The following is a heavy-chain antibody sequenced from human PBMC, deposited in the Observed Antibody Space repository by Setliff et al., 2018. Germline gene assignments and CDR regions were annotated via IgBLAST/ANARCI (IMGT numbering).Heavy chain of an antibody. Sequence: PSETLSLTCTVSGGSFTTYYWSWIRQSPGKGLEWIGYIYYSGSTNYNPSLKSRVSISVDTSKNQFSLKLSSVAAADTAVYYCARGFDVCGGGACYTDGPYYFDYWGLGTLVTVSS. CDR3: ARGFDVCGGGACYTDGPYYFDY. J-gene: IGHJ4*02. V-gene: IGHV4-59*12. D-gene: IGHD2-21*02. CDR2: IYYSGST. CDR1: GGSFTTYY.